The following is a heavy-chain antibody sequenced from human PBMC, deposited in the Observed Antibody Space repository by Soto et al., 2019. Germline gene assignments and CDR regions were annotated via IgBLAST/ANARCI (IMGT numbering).Heavy chain of an antibody. CDR1: GFIFSGSA. V-gene: IGHV3-23*01. CDR3: ATTDGSSWYWFDP. Sequence: GGSLRLSCGASGFIFSGSAMSWVRQAPGKGLQWVSAIGGTDGKTYYTDPVRGRFTISRDNSRNMVYLQMDSLRVEDTAVYYCATTDGSSWYWFDPWGQGTLVTVSS. D-gene: IGHD6-13*01. J-gene: IGHJ5*02. CDR2: IGGTDGKT.